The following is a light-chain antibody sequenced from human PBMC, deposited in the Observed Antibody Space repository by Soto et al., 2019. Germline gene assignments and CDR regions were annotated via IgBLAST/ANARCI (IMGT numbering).Light chain of an antibody. Sequence: DIVMTQSPDSLAVSLGERATINCKSSQSVSYSSNNKNYLAWYQQKPGQPPKLLIYWASTRESGVPDRFSGSGSGTDFTLTISSLQAEDVAVYYCQQYYRSPRTFGQGTTVEIK. J-gene: IGKJ1*01. CDR2: WAS. CDR1: QSVSYSSNNKNY. CDR3: QQYYRSPRT. V-gene: IGKV4-1*01.